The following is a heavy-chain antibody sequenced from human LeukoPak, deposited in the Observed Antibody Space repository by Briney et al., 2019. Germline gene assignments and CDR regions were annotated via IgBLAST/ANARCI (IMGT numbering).Heavy chain of an antibody. V-gene: IGHV1-69*13. D-gene: IGHD3-10*01. CDR3: AREGGPGFDY. CDR1: GGTFSSYA. Sequence: ASVKVSCKASGGTFSSYAISWVRQAPGQGLEWMGGIIPIFGTANYAQKFQGRVTITADESTSAAYMELSSLRSDDTAVYYCAREGGPGFDYWGQGTLVTVSS. J-gene: IGHJ4*02. CDR2: IIPIFGTA.